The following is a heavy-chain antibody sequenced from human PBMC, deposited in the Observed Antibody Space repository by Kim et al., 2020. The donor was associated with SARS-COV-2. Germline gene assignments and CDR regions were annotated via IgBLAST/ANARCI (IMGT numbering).Heavy chain of an antibody. CDR3: ARDARQLVLFDCYYYGMDV. CDR2: IYHSGST. CDR1: GGSISSSNW. V-gene: IGHV4-4*02. Sequence: SETLSLTCAVSGGSISSSNWWSWVRQPPGKGLEWIGEIYHSGSTNYNPSLKSRVTISVDKSKNQFSLKLSSVTAADTAVYYCARDARQLVLFDCYYYGMDVWGQGTTVTVSS. J-gene: IGHJ6*02. D-gene: IGHD6-13*01.